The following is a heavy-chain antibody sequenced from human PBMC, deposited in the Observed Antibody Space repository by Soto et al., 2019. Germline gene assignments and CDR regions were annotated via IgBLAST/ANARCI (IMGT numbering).Heavy chain of an antibody. Sequence: SGPTMVNPTETLTLTCTVSGFSLSNARMGVSWIRQPPGKALEWLAHIFSNDEKSYSTSLKSRLTISKDTSKSQVVLTMTNMDPVDTATYYCARCPVTIFGVVNPGAYYYGMDVWGQGTKVTVSS. CDR1: GFSLSNARMG. CDR3: ARCPVTIFGVVNPGAYYYGMDV. CDR2: IFSNDEK. D-gene: IGHD3-3*01. J-gene: IGHJ6*02. V-gene: IGHV2-26*01.